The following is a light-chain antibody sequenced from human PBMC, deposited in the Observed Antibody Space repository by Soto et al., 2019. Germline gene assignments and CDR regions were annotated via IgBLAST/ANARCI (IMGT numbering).Light chain of an antibody. CDR3: QPYTNTNNPWM. Sequence: DIQVTQSPPTLSASVGDRVTITCRASQTISTWMAWYQQKPGKAPKLLVYDASTLQSGVASRFSGSGSGTEFTLIISGLQPDDSATYYCQPYTNTNNPWMFGQGTKVEI. J-gene: IGKJ1*01. CDR2: DAS. CDR1: QTISTW. V-gene: IGKV1-5*01.